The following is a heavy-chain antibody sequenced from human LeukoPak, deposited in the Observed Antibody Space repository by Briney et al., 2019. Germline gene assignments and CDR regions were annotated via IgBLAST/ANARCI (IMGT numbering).Heavy chain of an antibody. V-gene: IGHV4-39*01. CDR2: IYYSGST. CDR3: ARHHNTIAVAATHFDY. D-gene: IGHD6-19*01. CDR1: GGSISSSSYY. J-gene: IGHJ4*02. Sequence: SGTLSLTCTVSGGSISSSSYYWGWIRQPPGKGLEWIGSIYYSGSTYYNPSLKSRVTISVDTSKNQFSLKLSSVTAADTAVYYCARHHNTIAVAATHFDYWGQGTLVTVSS.